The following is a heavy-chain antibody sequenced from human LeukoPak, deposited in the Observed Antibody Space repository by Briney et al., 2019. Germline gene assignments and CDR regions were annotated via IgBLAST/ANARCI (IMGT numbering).Heavy chain of an antibody. V-gene: IGHV3-9*01. CDR2: ISWNSGSI. D-gene: IGHD5-24*01. Sequence: GGSLRLSCAASGFTFTSYAMSWVRQAPGKGLEWVSGISWNSGSIGYADSVKGRFTISRDNAKNSLYLQMNSLRAEDTALYYCAKSLGSWLIDYWGQGTLVTVSS. CDR1: GFTFTSYA. CDR3: AKSLGSWLIDY. J-gene: IGHJ4*02.